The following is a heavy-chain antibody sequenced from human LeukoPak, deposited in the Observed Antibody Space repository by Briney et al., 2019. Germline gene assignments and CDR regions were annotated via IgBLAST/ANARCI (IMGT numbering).Heavy chain of an antibody. Sequence: GRSLRLSCAASGFTFSSYAMHWVRQAPGKGLEWVAVISYDGSNKYYADSVKGRFTISRDNSKNTLYLQMNSLRAEDTAVYCCARDPIVVVPAAGYYYYYYGMDVWGKGTTVTVSS. CDR1: GFTFSSYA. D-gene: IGHD2-2*01. J-gene: IGHJ6*04. CDR3: ARDPIVVVPAAGYYYYYYGMDV. CDR2: ISYDGSNK. V-gene: IGHV3-30*04.